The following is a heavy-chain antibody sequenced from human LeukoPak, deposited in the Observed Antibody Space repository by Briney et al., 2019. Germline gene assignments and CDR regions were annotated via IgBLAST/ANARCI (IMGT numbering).Heavy chain of an antibody. Sequence: QPGGSLRLSCAASGIAFTSFAMSWVRQAPGRGLEWVAVITETGDRAYYADSVRGRFTISRDNSNETLYLQMNSLRAEDTAVYYCAKDIAQGYTYGTIEQDYWGQGTLVTVSS. J-gene: IGHJ4*02. CDR3: AKDIAQGYTYGTIEQDY. CDR1: GIAFTSFA. V-gene: IGHV3-23*01. CDR2: ITETGDRA. D-gene: IGHD5-18*01.